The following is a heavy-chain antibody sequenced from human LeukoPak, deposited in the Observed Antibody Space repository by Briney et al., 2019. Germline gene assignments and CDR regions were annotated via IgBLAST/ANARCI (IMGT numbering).Heavy chain of an antibody. CDR1: GFTFSNYA. D-gene: IGHD6-13*01. V-gene: IGHV3-66*01. CDR2: IYSGGST. CDR3: ARIISSWVYFDY. J-gene: IGHJ4*02. Sequence: GGSLRLSCVGSGFTFSNYAISWVRQAPGKGLEWVSVIYSGGSTYYADSVKGRFTISRDNSKNTLYLQMNSLRAEDTAVYYCARIISSWVYFDYWGQGTLVTVSS.